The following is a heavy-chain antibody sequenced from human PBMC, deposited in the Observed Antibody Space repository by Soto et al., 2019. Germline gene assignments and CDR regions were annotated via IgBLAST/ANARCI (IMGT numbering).Heavy chain of an antibody. J-gene: IGHJ5*02. CDR1: GGSISSGGYY. V-gene: IGHV4-31*03. D-gene: IGHD2-15*01. CDR2: IYYNGNT. CDR3: AGDHDCSGGSCHTGRFDP. Sequence: QVQLQESGPGLVKPSQTLSLTCTVSGGSISSGGYYWSWIRQHPGKGLEWIGYIYYNGNTYYNPSLMSRVTIAEGTSKNQYSLKLSPVAAADTAVYYCAGDHDCSGGSCHTGRFDPWGQGTLVTVSS.